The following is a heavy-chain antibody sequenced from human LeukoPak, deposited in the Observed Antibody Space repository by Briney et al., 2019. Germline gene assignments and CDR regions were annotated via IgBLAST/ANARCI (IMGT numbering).Heavy chain of an antibody. J-gene: IGHJ4*02. D-gene: IGHD3-16*01. CDR3: AGALAGGLEFTFAY. CDR2: IKQDGSAK. V-gene: IGHV3-7*01. CDR1: GITFSSYY. Sequence: GGSLRLSCAASGITFSSYYMSWVRQAPGKGLEWVANIKQDGSAKYYVDSVKGRFTISRDNAKNPLQLQMNSLRAEDTAVYFCAGALAGGLEFTFAYWGQGVLVTVSS.